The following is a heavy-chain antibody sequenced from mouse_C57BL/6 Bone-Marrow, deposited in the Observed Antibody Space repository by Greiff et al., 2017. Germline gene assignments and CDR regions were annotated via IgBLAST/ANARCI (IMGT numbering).Heavy chain of an antibody. V-gene: IGHV3-6*01. CDR2: ISYDGSN. J-gene: IGHJ2*01. CDR1: GYSITSGYY. D-gene: IGHD1-1*01. Sequence: EVHLVESGPGLVKPSQSLSLTCSVTGYSITSGYYWNWIRQFPGNKLEWMGYISYDGSNNYNPSLKNRISITRDTSKNQFCLKLNSVTTEDTATYYCARDLGYSGYWGQGTTLTASS. CDR3: ARDLGYSGY.